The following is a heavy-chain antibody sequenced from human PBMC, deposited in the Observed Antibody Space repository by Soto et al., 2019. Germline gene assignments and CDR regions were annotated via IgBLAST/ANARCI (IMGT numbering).Heavy chain of an antibody. CDR3: ARDQAAGGTISRYFQD. J-gene: IGHJ1*01. CDR1: GFTFSSYA. CDR2: ISGGGSTT. V-gene: IGHV3-23*01. Sequence: EVQLLESGGGLVQPEGSLRLSCEASGFTFSSYAMSWVRQAPGKGLEWVSGISGGGSTTYYADSVKGRFTISRDNSKNTLHLQLNSLRAEDTAVYYCARDQAAGGTISRYFQDWGQGTLVTVSS. D-gene: IGHD6-13*01.